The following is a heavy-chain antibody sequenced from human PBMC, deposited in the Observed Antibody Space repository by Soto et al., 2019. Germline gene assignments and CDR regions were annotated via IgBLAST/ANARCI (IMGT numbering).Heavy chain of an antibody. J-gene: IGHJ5*02. CDR3: ARESKYDTSGYPPWFAP. V-gene: IGHV4-31*03. D-gene: IGHD3-22*01. CDR2: IYYSGST. Sequence: QVQLQESGPGLVKPSQTLSLTCTVSVASISSGGYYWSWIRQHPGEGLEWIGYIYYSGSTSYNPYIKRRVTISVDTSKNQFSLKLSSVTAADTAVYYCARESKYDTSGYPPWFAPWGQGTLVTVSS. CDR1: VASISSGGYY.